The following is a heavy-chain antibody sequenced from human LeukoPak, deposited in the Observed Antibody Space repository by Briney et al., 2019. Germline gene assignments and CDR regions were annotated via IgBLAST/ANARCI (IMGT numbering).Heavy chain of an antibody. V-gene: IGHV3-49*04. Sequence: PGGSLRLSCAASGFTVSDNNMIWVRQAPGKGLEWVGFIRSKAYGGTTEYAASVKGRFTISRDDSKSIAYLQMNSLKTEDTAVYYCTRDRYGYWGQGTLVTVSS. CDR2: IRSKAYGGTT. D-gene: IGHD1-14*01. J-gene: IGHJ4*02. CDR1: GFTVSDNN. CDR3: TRDRYGY.